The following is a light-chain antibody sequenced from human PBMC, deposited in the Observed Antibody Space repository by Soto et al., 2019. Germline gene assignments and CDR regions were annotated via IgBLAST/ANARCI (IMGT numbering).Light chain of an antibody. J-gene: IGKJ2*01. V-gene: IGKV3-20*01. CDR1: ETVRSNY. CDR2: GAS. CDR3: QQYGSSPGT. Sequence: EIVLTQSPGTLSLSPGERAILSCRASETVRSNYLAWYQQKVGQAPRLLIHGASSRATGIPDRFSGSGSGTDFTITISRLEPEDFGVYYCQQYGSSPGTFGQGTKLEIK.